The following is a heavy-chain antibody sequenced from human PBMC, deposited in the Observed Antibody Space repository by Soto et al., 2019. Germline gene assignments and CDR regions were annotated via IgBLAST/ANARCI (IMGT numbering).Heavy chain of an antibody. CDR1: GGSISSGDYY. Sequence: PSETLSLTCTVSGGSISSGDYYWSWIRQPPGKGLEWIGYIYYSGSTYYNPSLKSRVTISVDTSKNQFSLKLSSVTAADTAVYYCARDGRRVPAAPGFDPWGQGTLVTVYS. J-gene: IGHJ5*02. D-gene: IGHD2-2*01. CDR2: IYYSGST. V-gene: IGHV4-30-4*01. CDR3: ARDGRRVPAAPGFDP.